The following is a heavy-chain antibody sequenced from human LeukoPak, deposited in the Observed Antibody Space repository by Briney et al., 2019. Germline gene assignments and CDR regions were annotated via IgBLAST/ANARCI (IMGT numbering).Heavy chain of an antibody. D-gene: IGHD4-11*01. CDR3: ASGRMTTETTYCFDP. Sequence: WASVKVSCKASGGTFISNAINWVRQAPGQGLEWMGRIIPIFGITDYAQKFQGRVTITADKSTSTAYMEFSSLRSEDTAVYYCASGRMTTETTYCFDPWGQGTLITVSS. CDR1: GGTFISNA. CDR2: IIPIFGIT. J-gene: IGHJ5*02. V-gene: IGHV1-69*04.